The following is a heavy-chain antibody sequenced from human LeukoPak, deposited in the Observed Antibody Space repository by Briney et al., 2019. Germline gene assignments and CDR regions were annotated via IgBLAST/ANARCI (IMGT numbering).Heavy chain of an antibody. CDR3: ARYEGYDSSGYYHFDY. CDR2: IYTSGST. D-gene: IGHD3-22*01. Sequence: SETLSLTCTVSGGSISSYYWSWIRQPPGKGLEWIGYIYTSGSTNYNPSLKSQVTISVDTSKNQFSLKLSSVTAADTAVYYCARYEGYDSSGYYHFDYWGQGTLVTVSS. J-gene: IGHJ4*02. V-gene: IGHV4-4*09. CDR1: GGSISSYY.